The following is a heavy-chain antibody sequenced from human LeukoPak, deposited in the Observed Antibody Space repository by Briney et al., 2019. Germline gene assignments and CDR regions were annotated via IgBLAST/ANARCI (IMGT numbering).Heavy chain of an antibody. D-gene: IGHD1-26*01. Sequence: GESLKISCMGSGYSFTSYWIGWVRQMPGKGVEWMEILYPGDSDTRYSPSFQGQVTISADKSISTAYLQWSSLKASDTAMYYCARVVEWMTFDYWGQGTLVTVSS. CDR3: ARVVEWMTFDY. CDR1: GYSFTSYW. CDR2: LYPGDSDT. J-gene: IGHJ4*02. V-gene: IGHV5-51*01.